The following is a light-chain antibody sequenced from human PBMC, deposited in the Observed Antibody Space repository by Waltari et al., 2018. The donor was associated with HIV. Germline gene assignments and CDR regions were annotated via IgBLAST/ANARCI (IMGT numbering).Light chain of an antibody. Sequence: QSALTQPPSVSWAPGQSVTISCSGSNSNIRAGFDVHWYQQVPGTAPRLLIYDNNNRPSGVPDRFSGSKSGTSASLAINGLQSEDEADYYCQSYDSRLSGSVVFGGGTKVTVL. CDR2: DNN. V-gene: IGLV1-40*01. CDR3: QSYDSRLSGSVV. J-gene: IGLJ2*01. CDR1: NSNIRAGFD.